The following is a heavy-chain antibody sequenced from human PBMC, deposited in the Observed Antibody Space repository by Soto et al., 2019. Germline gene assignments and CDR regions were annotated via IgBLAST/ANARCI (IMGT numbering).Heavy chain of an antibody. J-gene: IGHJ4*02. CDR3: ARTHFYETGGVFDYFDY. CDR2: ITPFLGTA. D-gene: IGHD3-22*01. V-gene: IGHV1-69*01. Sequence: QVPLVQSGAEVKKPGSSVKVSCKASGGTFGRYTLCWVRQAPGQGLEWMGEITPFLGTANSAQKFQGRVTITADESTGTAYMELGSLRSEDTAVYYCARTHFYETGGVFDYFDYGGQGTLVTVSS. CDR1: GGTFGRYT.